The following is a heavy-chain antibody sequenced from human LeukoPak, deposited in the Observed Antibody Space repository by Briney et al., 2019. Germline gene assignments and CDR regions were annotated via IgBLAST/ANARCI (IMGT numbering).Heavy chain of an antibody. J-gene: IGHJ4*02. V-gene: IGHV4-61*02. Sequence: SQTLSLTCTVSGGSISSGSYYWSWIRQPAGTGLEWIGRIYTSGSTNYNPSLKSRVTISVDTSKNQFSLKLSSVTAADTAVYYCARQALFFDYWGQGTLVTVSS. CDR1: GGSISSGSYY. CDR3: ARQALFFDY. CDR2: IYTSGST.